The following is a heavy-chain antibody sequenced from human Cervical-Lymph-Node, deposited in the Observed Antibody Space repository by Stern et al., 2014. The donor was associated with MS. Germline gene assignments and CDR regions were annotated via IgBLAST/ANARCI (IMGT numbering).Heavy chain of an antibody. D-gene: IGHD3-9*01. J-gene: IGHJ5*02. CDR2: IGAYESNT. CDR3: ARVQKARYSRWFDP. V-gene: IGHV1-18*01. Sequence: VQLVESGAEVMQPGGSVRVSCAASGFTFTSNGMSWVRPATGQGLEWVGLIGAYESNTYSAQQLKGRVTMSTDTSKSTDFMETRSLRSDDTAVYYCARVQKARYSRWFDPWGQGTLVTVSS. CDR1: GFTFTSNG.